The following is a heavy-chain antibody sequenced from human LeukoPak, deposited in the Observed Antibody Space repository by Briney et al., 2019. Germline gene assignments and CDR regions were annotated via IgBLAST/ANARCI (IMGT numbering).Heavy chain of an antibody. CDR1: GFTLSNYW. Sequence: GGPLRLSCAPSGFTLSNYWMHWVRQVPGEGLVWVARINFDASSTNYADSVKARFTISRDNAKNTLYLQMSRLRVEDTAVYSCARANNFDYWGQGTLVTVSS. D-gene: IGHD4/OR15-4a*01. CDR2: INFDASST. V-gene: IGHV3-74*01. J-gene: IGHJ4*02. CDR3: ARANNFDY.